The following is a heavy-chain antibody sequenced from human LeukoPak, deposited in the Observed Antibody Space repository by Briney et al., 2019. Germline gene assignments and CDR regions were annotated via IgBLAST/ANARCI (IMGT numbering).Heavy chain of an antibody. CDR1: GFTFSTFA. CDR3: AKRGLRAIQLWCFDY. D-gene: IGHD5-18*01. V-gene: IGHV3-23*01. J-gene: IGHJ4*02. CDR2: IFPSGGEI. Sequence: GGSLRLSCAASGFTFSTFAMIWVRQPPGKGLEWVSSIFPSGGEIHYADSVKGRFTISRDNSKNTLYLQMNSLRAEDTAVYYCAKRGLRAIQLWCFDYWGQGTLVTVSS.